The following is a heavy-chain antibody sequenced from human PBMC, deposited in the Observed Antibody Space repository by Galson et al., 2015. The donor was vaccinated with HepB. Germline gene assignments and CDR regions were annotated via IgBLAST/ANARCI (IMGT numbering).Heavy chain of an antibody. CDR3: ARDLVETDYYGMDV. J-gene: IGHJ6*02. CDR2: ISYHGSNK. CDR1: GFTLSSYA. Sequence: SLRLSCAASGFTLSSYAMHWVRQAPGKGLEWVAVISYHGSNKYYADSVKGRFTISRDTSKNTVYLQMNSLRAEDMAVYYCARDLVETDYYGMDVWGQGTTVTVS. D-gene: IGHD3-9*01. V-gene: IGHV3-30-3*01.